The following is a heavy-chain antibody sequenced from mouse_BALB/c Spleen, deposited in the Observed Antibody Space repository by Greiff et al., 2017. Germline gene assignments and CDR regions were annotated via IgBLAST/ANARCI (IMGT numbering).Heavy chain of an antibody. CDR2: ISSGGST. V-gene: IGHV5-6-5*01. D-gene: IGHD2-14*01. CDR3: ARNYRYSYYYAMDY. CDR1: GFTFSSYA. J-gene: IGHJ4*01. Sequence: EVQLVESGGGLVKPGGSLKLSCAASGFTFSSYAMSWVRQTPEKRLEWVASISSGGSTYYPDSVKGRFTISRDNARNILYLQMSSLRSEDTAMYYCARNYRYSYYYAMDYWGQGTSVTVSS.